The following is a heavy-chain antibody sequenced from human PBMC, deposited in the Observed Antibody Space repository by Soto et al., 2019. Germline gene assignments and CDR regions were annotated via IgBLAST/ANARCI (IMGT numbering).Heavy chain of an antibody. CDR2: IIPILGIA. CDR3: ARASMVRDYEPVDY. D-gene: IGHD4-17*01. CDR1: GGTFSSYT. J-gene: IGHJ4*02. Sequence: SVKVSCKASGGTFSSYTISWVRQAPGQGLEWMGRIIPILGIANYAQKFQGRVTITADKSTSTAYMELSSLRSEDTAVYYCARASMVRDYEPVDYWGQGTLVTVSS. V-gene: IGHV1-69*02.